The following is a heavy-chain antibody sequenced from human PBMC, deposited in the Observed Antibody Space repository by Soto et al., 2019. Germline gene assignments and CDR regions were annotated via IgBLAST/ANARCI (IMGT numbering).Heavy chain of an antibody. CDR3: ARFYEMDSKHYYYYGMEV. Sequence: GXAVKVSCKAAGGPFSSYAVSWGRQAPGQGLEWMGGIIPIFGTANYAQKFQGRVTITADESTSTAYMELSSLRSEDTAVYYCARFYEMDSKHYYYYGMEVWGQGTTVTVSS. D-gene: IGHD3-22*01. CDR1: GGPFSSYA. J-gene: IGHJ6*02. CDR2: IIPIFGTA. V-gene: IGHV1-69*01.